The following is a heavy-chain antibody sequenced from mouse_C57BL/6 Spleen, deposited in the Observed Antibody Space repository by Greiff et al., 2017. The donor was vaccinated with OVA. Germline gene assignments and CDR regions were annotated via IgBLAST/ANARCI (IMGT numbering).Heavy chain of an antibody. D-gene: IGHD1-1*01. V-gene: IGHV5-9-1*02. Sequence: EVKVVESGEGLVKPGGSLKLSCAASGFTFSSYAMSWVRQTPEKRLEWVAYISSGGDYIYYADTVKGRFTISRDNARNTLYLQMSSLKSEDTAMYYCTRHGSSHWYFDVWGTGTTVTVSS. CDR1: GFTFSSYA. J-gene: IGHJ1*03. CDR3: TRHGSSHWYFDV. CDR2: ISSGGDYI.